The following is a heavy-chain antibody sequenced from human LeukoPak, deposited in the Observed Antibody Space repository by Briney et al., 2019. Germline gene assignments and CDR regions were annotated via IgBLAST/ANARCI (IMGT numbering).Heavy chain of an antibody. D-gene: IGHD1-1*01. CDR2: INAYKGNT. CDR1: GYNFKSKN. Sequence: ASVKVSCKASGYNFKSKNFSWLRQARGQGLEWMGWINAYKGNTNYAQKFQGRITMTTDTSTTTVFLELRNLTSDDTAVYYCARDQGIIPTGEYFDPWGQGTLVTVSS. J-gene: IGHJ5*02. CDR3: ARDQGIIPTGEYFDP. V-gene: IGHV1-18*01.